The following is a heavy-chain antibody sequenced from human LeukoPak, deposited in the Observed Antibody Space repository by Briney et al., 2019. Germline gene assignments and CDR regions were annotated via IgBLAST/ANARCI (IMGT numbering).Heavy chain of an antibody. J-gene: IGHJ4*02. CDR1: GFTFSSYA. Sequence: GGSLRLSCAASGFTFSSYAMSWVRQAPGKGLEWVSAISGSGSSTYYADSVKGRFAISRDNSKNTLYLQMNSLRAEDTAVYYCAKGADRLPNYFDYWGQGTLVTVSS. D-gene: IGHD3-16*01. CDR2: ISGSGSST. V-gene: IGHV3-23*01. CDR3: AKGADRLPNYFDY.